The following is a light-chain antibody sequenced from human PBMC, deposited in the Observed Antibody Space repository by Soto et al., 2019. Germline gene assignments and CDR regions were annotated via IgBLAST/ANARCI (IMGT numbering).Light chain of an antibody. V-gene: IGLV2-14*01. Sequence: QSALTQPASVSGSPGQSITISCTGTNGDIGRYNYVSWYQQHPGEAPKLMIFEVSNRPSGVSNRFSGSKSDNTASLTISGLQPEDEADYYCSSYTSSSTYVFGTGTKLTVL. CDR3: SSYTSSSTYV. CDR2: EVS. CDR1: NGDIGRYNY. J-gene: IGLJ1*01.